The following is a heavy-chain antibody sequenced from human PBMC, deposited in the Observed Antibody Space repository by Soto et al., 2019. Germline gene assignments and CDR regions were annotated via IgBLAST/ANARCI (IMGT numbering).Heavy chain of an antibody. J-gene: IGHJ4*02. CDR1: GGSISSGGYY. V-gene: IGHV4-31*03. D-gene: IGHD6-25*01. Sequence: TSETLSLTCTVSGGSISSGGYYWSWIRQHPGKGLEWIGYIYYSGSTYYNPSLKSRVTISVDTSKNQFSLKLSSVTAADTAVYYCARGPATTTSNFDYWGQGTLVTVSS. CDR2: IYYSGST. CDR3: ARGPATTTSNFDY.